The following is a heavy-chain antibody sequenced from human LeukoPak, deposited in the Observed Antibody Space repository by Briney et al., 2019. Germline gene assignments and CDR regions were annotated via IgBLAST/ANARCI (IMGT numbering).Heavy chain of an antibody. J-gene: IGHJ5*02. CDR2: INHRGST. V-gene: IGHV4-34*01. Sequence: SETLSLTCAVYGGSFSGYYWSWIRQSPGKGLEWIGEINHRGSTNYNPSLKRRVTISVDTSKNQFSLKLDSVTAADTAVYFCARDYDSRASSWGQGTLVTVSS. D-gene: IGHD3-22*01. CDR1: GGSFSGYY. CDR3: ARDYDSRASS.